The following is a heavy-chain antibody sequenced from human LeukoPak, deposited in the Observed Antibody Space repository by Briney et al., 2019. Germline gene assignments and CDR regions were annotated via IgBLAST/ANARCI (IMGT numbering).Heavy chain of an antibody. J-gene: IGHJ4*02. CDR2: INHSGST. V-gene: IGHV4-34*01. Sequence: PSETLSLTCAVYGGSFSGYYWSWIRQPPGKGLEWIGEINHSGSTNYNPSLKSRVTISVDASKKQFSLKLSSVTAADTAVYYCVTYYFDSSGPKKNYWGQGTLVTVSS. D-gene: IGHD3-22*01. CDR3: VTYYFDSSGPKKNY. CDR1: GGSFSGYY.